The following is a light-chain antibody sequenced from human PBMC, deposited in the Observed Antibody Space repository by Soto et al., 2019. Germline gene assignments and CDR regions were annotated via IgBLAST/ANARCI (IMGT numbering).Light chain of an antibody. V-gene: IGLV1-40*01. CDR3: QSYDTNRSGYVV. J-gene: IGLJ2*01. CDR1: SSNIGSNFD. Sequence: QPVLTQPPAVSGAPGQRVTISCTGSSSNIGSNFDVHWYQQFPGTAPRLLIYGNTNRPSGVPARFSGSKSGTSASLAITGLQAEDEADYYCQSYDTNRSGYVVFGGGTKLTVL. CDR2: GNT.